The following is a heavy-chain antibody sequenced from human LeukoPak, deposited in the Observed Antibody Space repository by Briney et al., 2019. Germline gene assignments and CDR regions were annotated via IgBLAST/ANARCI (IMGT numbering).Heavy chain of an antibody. D-gene: IGHD1-26*01. V-gene: IGHV4-59*01. Sequence: PSETLSLTCTVSGGSISYWTWIRQPPGKGLEWIGVIYDHGRTEYSPSLTSRVTMSLDTSKKQDSLRLRSVTAADTAVYYCARGLAGAHSGAVYSDLWGRGNLVTVSS. CDR2: IYDHGRT. J-gene: IGHJ2*01. CDR1: GGSISY. CDR3: ARGLAGAHSGAVYSDL.